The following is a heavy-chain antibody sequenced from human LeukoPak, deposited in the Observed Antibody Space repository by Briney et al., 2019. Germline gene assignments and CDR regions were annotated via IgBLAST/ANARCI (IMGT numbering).Heavy chain of an antibody. Sequence: GGSLRLSCAASGLTFSSYSMNWVRQAPGKGLEWVSSISSSSSYIYYADSVKGRFTISRDNAKNSLYLQMNSLRAEDTAVYYCARGDCSGGSCYLSLTAIDYWGQGTLVTVSS. V-gene: IGHV3-21*01. J-gene: IGHJ4*02. D-gene: IGHD2-15*01. CDR1: GLTFSSYS. CDR2: ISSSSSYI. CDR3: ARGDCSGGSCYLSLTAIDY.